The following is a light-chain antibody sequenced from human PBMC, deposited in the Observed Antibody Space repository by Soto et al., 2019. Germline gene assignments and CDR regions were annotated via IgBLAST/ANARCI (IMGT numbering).Light chain of an antibody. CDR1: QTVSSNY. Sequence: EFVLTQSPGTMSLSPGERATLSCRASQTVSSNYLAWYQQKPGQAPRLLIYGASSRATGIPDRFSGSGSGTDFTLTINRLEPEDFAVYYCQQYGPSPWTFGQGTKVEIK. CDR3: QQYGPSPWT. CDR2: GAS. J-gene: IGKJ1*01. V-gene: IGKV3-20*01.